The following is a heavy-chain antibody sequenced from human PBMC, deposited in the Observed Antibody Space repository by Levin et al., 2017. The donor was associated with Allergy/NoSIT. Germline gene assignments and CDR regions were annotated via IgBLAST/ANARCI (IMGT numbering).Heavy chain of an antibody. Sequence: LSLTCAASGFSINYYWMTWVRQAPGKGLEWVANIKQDGSEIYYLDSVKGRFTISRDNAKDSLFLQMNSLRVEDTAVYYCARARYNSGYYNDYWGQGTLVTVSS. V-gene: IGHV3-7*01. CDR2: IKQDGSEI. CDR3: ARARYNSGYYNDY. CDR1: GFSINYYW. D-gene: IGHD6-19*01. J-gene: IGHJ4*02.